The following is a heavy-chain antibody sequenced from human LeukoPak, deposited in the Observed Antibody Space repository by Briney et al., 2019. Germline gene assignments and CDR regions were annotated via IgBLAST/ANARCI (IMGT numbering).Heavy chain of an antibody. CDR3: ARGRPHGNDY. J-gene: IGHJ4*02. D-gene: IGHD4-23*01. V-gene: IGHV3-48*04. CDR1: GFIFNTYS. Sequence: VGSLRLSCTTSGFIFNTYSMNWVRQAPGEGLEWISYISSTGSTIYYADSVRGRFSISRDNAKNTLYLQMNSLRVEDTAVYYCARGRPHGNDYWGQGTLVTVSS. CDR2: ISSTGSTI.